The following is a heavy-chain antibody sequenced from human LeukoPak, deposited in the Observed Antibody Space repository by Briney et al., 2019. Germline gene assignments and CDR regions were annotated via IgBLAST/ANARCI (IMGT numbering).Heavy chain of an antibody. CDR2: INHSGST. CDR3: AREGLHLYDSSGYYFDY. V-gene: IGHV4-34*01. CDR1: GGSFSGYY. Sequence: SETLSLTCAVYGGSFSGYYWSWIRQPPGKGLEWIGEINHSGSTNYNPSLKSRVTISVDTSKNQFSLKLSSVTAADTAVYYCAREGLHLYDSSGYYFDYWGQGTLVTVSS. D-gene: IGHD3-22*01. J-gene: IGHJ4*02.